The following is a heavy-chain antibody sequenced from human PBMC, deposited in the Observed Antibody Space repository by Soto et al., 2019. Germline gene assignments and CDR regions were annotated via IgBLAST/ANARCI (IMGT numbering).Heavy chain of an antibody. V-gene: IGHV1-69*13. CDR2: IIPIFGTA. D-gene: IGHD4-17*01. CDR1: GVTFSSYA. Sequence: VASVKVSCKASGVTFSSYAISWVRQAPGQGLEWMGGIIPIFGTANYAQKFQGRVTITADESTSTAYMELSSLRSEDTAMYYCARGATVVSPEPFDYWGQGTLVTVSS. CDR3: ARGATVVSPEPFDY. J-gene: IGHJ4*02.